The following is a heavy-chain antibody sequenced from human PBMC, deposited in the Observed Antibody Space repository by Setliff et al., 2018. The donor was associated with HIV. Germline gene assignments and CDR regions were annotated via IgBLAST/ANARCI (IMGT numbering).Heavy chain of an antibody. CDR3: ARDPFLAQGFWSGYYSDY. Sequence: GGSLRLSCAASGFTFSSYAMHWVRQAPGKGLEWVSSISSSSRTIYYADSVKGRFTIPRDNSNNTLYLKMNSPRAEDTAVYYCARDPFLAQGFWSGYYSDYWGQGTLVTVSS. V-gene: IGHV3-48*01. J-gene: IGHJ4*02. CDR2: ISSSSRTI. D-gene: IGHD3-3*01. CDR1: GFTFSSYA.